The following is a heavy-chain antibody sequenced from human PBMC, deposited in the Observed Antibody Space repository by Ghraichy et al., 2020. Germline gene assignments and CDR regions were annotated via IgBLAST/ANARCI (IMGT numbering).Heavy chain of an antibody. Sequence: GESLNISCAASGFTFSSYAMSWVRQAPGKGLEWVSAISGSGGSTYYADSVKGRFTISRDNSKNTLYLQMNSLRAEDTAVYYCAKEVGATGSDYWGQGTLVTVSS. D-gene: IGHD1-26*01. CDR2: ISGSGGST. CDR1: GFTFSSYA. CDR3: AKEVGATGSDY. V-gene: IGHV3-23*01. J-gene: IGHJ4*02.